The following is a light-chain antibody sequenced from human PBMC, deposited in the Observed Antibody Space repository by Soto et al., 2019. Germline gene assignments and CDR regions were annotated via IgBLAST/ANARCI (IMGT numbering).Light chain of an antibody. CDR1: SSDAGGYNY. V-gene: IGLV2-11*01. Sequence: QSALTQPRSVSGSPGQSVTISCTGTSSDAGGYNYVSWYQQHPGKAPKLMIYDVSKRPSGVPDRFSGSKSGNTASLTISGLQAEDEADYYCRSYAGSYTYVFGIGTKATVL. CDR2: DVS. J-gene: IGLJ1*01. CDR3: RSYAGSYTYV.